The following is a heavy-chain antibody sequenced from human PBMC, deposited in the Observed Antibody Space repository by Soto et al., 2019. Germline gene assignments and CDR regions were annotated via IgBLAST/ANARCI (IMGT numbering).Heavy chain of an antibody. V-gene: IGHV1-46*01. J-gene: IGHJ4*02. CDR2: INPSGGST. CDR3: ARDSEQLVRGYFDY. Sequence: ASVKVSCKTSGYTFTSYGISWVRQAPGQGLEWMGIINPSGGSTSYAQKFQGRVTMTRDTSTSTVYMELSSLRSEDTAVYYCARDSEQLVRGYFDYWGQGTLVTVSS. CDR1: GYTFTSYG. D-gene: IGHD6-6*01.